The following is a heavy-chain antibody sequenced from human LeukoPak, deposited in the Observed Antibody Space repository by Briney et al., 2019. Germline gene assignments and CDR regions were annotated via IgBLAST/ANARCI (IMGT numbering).Heavy chain of an antibody. CDR1: GFTFGDYA. D-gene: IGHD6-19*01. CDR2: IRSKAYGGTT. V-gene: IGHV3-49*04. J-gene: IGHJ4*02. CDR3: WVYSSGWNRAYYFDY. Sequence: GGSLRLSRTASGFTFGDYAMSWVRQAPGKGLEWVGFIRSKAYGGTTEYAASVKGRFTISRDDSKSIAYLQMNSLKTEDTAVYYCWVYSSGWNRAYYFDYWGQGTLVTVSS.